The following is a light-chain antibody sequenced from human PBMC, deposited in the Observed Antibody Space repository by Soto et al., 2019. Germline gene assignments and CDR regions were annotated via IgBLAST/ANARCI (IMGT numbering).Light chain of an antibody. V-gene: IGKV3-20*01. CDR2: GFS. J-gene: IGKJ2*01. Sequence: EVVLTQSPGTLSLSPGERATLSCRASQSVSNKYLAWYQQKPGQAPRLLIFGFSDRATGLPDRFSGSGSGTDFALTISRLESEDFAVYYCQRYGSSPPYTFGQGTELEIK. CDR3: QRYGSSPPYT. CDR1: QSVSNKY.